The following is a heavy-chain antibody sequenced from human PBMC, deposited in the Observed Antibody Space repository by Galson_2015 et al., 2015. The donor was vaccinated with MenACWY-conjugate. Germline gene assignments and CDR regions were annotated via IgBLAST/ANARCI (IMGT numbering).Heavy chain of an antibody. V-gene: IGHV3-30*04. CDR1: GFTFSGYP. CDR3: ARDRGYDSSGHYAFDY. Sequence: SLRLSCAASGFTFSGYPMHWVRQAPGKGLEWVTFISYDGSNKYYADSAKGRFTISRDNSRNTLYLEMNSLRAEDTAVYYCARDRGYDSSGHYAFDYWGQGTLVTVSS. J-gene: IGHJ4*02. CDR2: ISYDGSNK. D-gene: IGHD3-22*01.